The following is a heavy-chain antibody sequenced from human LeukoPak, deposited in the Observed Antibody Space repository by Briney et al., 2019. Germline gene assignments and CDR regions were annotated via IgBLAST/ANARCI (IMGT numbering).Heavy chain of an antibody. CDR3: AKKAQYNGNYPLDY. Sequence: GGSLRLSCAASGFTITSYSMSWVRQAPGKGLEWVSSTSDRGDYTYYADSVKGRFTISRDNSKNTLYLQMNSLRAEDTALYFCAKKAQYNGNYPLDYWGQGTLVTVSS. V-gene: IGHV3-23*01. CDR1: GFTITSYS. J-gene: IGHJ4*02. D-gene: IGHD1-26*01. CDR2: TSDRGDYT.